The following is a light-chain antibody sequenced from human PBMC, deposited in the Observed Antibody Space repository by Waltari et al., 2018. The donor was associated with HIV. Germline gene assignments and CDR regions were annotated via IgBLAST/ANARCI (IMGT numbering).Light chain of an antibody. CDR1: SSDVGGYNY. Sequence: QSALTQPASVSGSPGQSITISCTGTSSDVGGYNYVSWYHQHPGKAPKLMIYEVSYRPSVVSHRFSGSKSGNTASLTISGLQAEDEADYYCSSYTSTSTVFGGGTKLTVL. CDR2: EVS. J-gene: IGLJ3*02. CDR3: SSYTSTSTV. V-gene: IGLV2-14*01.